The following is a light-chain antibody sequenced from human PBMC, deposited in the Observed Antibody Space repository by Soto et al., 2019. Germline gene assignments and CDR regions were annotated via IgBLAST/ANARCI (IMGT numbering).Light chain of an antibody. Sequence: EIVLTQSPATLSLSPGERATLSCRASQSIFNYLAWYQQKSGQAPRLLIYDASNRVTGIPARFSGSGSGTDFILTIRSLEPEDFAVYYCQQRSIWPLTFGGGTTVEI. CDR2: DAS. CDR3: QQRSIWPLT. CDR1: QSIFNY. V-gene: IGKV3-11*01. J-gene: IGKJ4*01.